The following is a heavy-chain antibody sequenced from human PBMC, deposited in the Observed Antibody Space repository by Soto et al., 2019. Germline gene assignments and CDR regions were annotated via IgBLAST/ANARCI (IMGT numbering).Heavy chain of an antibody. J-gene: IGHJ6*02. Sequence: GGSLRLSCAVSGFTFSSYAMSWVRQAPREGLEWVSTVIASVISTYYADSVKGRFTISRDDSKNTLFLQMNNLRAEDTAVYYCARFAWYYGGYCYGMDVWGQGTTVTVSS. D-gene: IGHD3-10*01. CDR2: VIASVIST. V-gene: IGHV3-23*01. CDR3: ARFAWYYGGYCYGMDV. CDR1: GFTFSSYA.